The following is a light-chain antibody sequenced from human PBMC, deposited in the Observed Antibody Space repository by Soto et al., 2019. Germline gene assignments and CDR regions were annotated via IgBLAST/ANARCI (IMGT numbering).Light chain of an antibody. CDR3: QQYDSLPLT. J-gene: IGKJ4*01. Sequence: DIQMTQSPSSVSASVGGRVTITCQASQDINNYLNWYQQKPGKAPDLLIYDASNLETGVPSRFMGSGFRTDFSFTISSLQPEDIATYYCQQYDSLPLTFGGGTKVEIK. V-gene: IGKV1-33*01. CDR1: QDINNY. CDR2: DAS.